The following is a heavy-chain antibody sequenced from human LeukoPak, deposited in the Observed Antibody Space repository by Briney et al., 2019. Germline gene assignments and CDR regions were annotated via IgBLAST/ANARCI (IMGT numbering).Heavy chain of an antibody. J-gene: IGHJ6*02. V-gene: IGHV3-30*04. CDR2: ISYDGSNK. D-gene: IGHD3-22*01. CDR3: ARSYYDSSGYYYNYYGMDV. Sequence: GRSLRLSCAASGFTFSSYAMHWVRQAPGKGLEWVAVISYDGSNKYYADSVKGRFTISRDNSQNTLYLQMNSLRAEDTAVYYCARSYYDSSGYYYNYYGMDVWGQGTTVTVSS. CDR1: GFTFSSYA.